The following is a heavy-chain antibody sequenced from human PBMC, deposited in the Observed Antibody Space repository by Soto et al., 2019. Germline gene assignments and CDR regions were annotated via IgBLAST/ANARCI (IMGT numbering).Heavy chain of an antibody. V-gene: IGHV1-69*01. D-gene: IGHD2-2*01. CDR2: IIPISGTA. CDR1: GGTFSSYA. CDR3: ARSQGSSTSLEIYYYYYYGMDV. Sequence: QVQLVQSGAEVKKPGSSVKVSCKASGGTFSSYAISWVRQAPGQGLEWMGGIIPISGTANYAQKFQGRVTITADESTSTAYLEVSSLRCEDTAAYYCARSQGSSTSLEIYYYYYYGMDVWCQGTTVTVSS. J-gene: IGHJ6*02.